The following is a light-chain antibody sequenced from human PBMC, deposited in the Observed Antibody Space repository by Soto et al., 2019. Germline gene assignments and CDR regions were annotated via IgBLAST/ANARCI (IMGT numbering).Light chain of an antibody. CDR3: QQYGSSFRYT. CDR2: GAS. CDR1: QSVNGNY. Sequence: IVLTQSPGTLSLSPGERATLSCRASQSVNGNYLTWYQQKPGQAPRLLIYGASTRATGTPDRFSGSGSGTVFTLTISRLEPEDFAVYYCQQYGSSFRYTFGQGTKLEIK. V-gene: IGKV3-20*01. J-gene: IGKJ2*01.